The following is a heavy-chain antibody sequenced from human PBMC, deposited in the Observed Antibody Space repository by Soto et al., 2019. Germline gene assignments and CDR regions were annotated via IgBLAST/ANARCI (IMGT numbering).Heavy chain of an antibody. CDR1: GYTFTSYG. CDR2: ISAYNGNT. V-gene: IGHV1-18*01. D-gene: IGHD3-10*01. J-gene: IGHJ5*02. CDR3: ARMIRGYGAGSNSLNWLDP. Sequence: ASVKVSCKASGYTFTSYGISWVRQAPGQGLEWMGWISAYNGNTNYAQKLQGRVTMTTDTSTSTAYMEPRSLRSDDTAVYYCARMIRGYGAGSNSLNWLDPWGEGTLVSVCS.